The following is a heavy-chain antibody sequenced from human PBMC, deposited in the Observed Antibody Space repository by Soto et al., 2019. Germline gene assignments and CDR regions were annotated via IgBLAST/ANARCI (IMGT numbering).Heavy chain of an antibody. CDR2: IKSKTDGGTT. J-gene: IGHJ6*02. CDR3: TTDYSGEMATPDV. V-gene: IGHV3-15*01. CDR1: RFYFRNTW. Sequence: GGCLRLSFGTHRFYFRNTWRRMVRPAPGKGLEWVGRIKSKTDGGTTDYAAPVKGRFTISRYDSKNTLYLQMNSLKTEDTAVYYCTTDYSGEMATPDVWGQGTTVTVSS. D-gene: IGHD5-12*01.